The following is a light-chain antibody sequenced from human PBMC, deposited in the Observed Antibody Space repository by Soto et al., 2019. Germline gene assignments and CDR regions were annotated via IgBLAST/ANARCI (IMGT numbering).Light chain of an antibody. CDR3: SSYTTTSTLL. V-gene: IGLV2-14*01. Sequence: QSALTQPAFVSGSLGQSITISCTGSNRDIGAYNLVSWYQQYPDTAPKLIIYEVRNRPSGVSYRFTGSRSGNTASLTISALQADDESTFYCSSYTTTSTLLFGGGTKLTVL. CDR1: NRDIGAYNL. CDR2: EVR. J-gene: IGLJ3*02.